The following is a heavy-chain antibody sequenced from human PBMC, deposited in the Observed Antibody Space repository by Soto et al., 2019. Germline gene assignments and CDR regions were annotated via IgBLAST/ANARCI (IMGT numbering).Heavy chain of an antibody. CDR3: ARVGGINWFDP. D-gene: IGHD3-16*01. Sequence: QVQLQESGPGLVKPSQNLSLTWTVSAGSISSGGYYWSWIRQHPGKGLEWIGYIYYSGSTYYNPSLKSRVTVSVDTSKNQLSLKLSSVTAAVTAVYYCARVGGINWFDPWGQGTLVTVS. J-gene: IGHJ5*02. CDR1: AGSISSGGYY. V-gene: IGHV4-31*02. CDR2: IYYSGST.